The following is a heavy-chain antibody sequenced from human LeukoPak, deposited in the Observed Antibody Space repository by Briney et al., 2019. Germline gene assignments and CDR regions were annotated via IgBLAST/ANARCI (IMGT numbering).Heavy chain of an antibody. CDR3: TRMTAGHDY. J-gene: IGHJ4*02. CDR1: GVSFDDYY. Sequence: SETLSLTCAVSGVSFDDYYWSWVRQTPGKGLEWIGEINHSGYTNDSPSLKSRVTLSIDTSRKQFSLNLRSVTVADTGIYYCTRMTAGHDYWGQGTLVTDSS. D-gene: IGHD2-21*02. V-gene: IGHV4-34*01. CDR2: INHSGYT.